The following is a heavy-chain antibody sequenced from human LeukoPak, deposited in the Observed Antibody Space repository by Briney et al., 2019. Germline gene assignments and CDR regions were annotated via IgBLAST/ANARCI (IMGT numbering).Heavy chain of an antibody. CDR1: GYSISSGYY. D-gene: IGHD6-13*01. CDR3: ARVTAAGIFDY. CDR2: IYHSGST. V-gene: IGHV4-38-2*02. Sequence: SETLSLTCTVSGYSISSGYYWGWIRHPPGKGRRWIGSIYHSGSTYYNPSLKSRVTISVDTSKNQFSLKLSSVTAADTAVYYCARVTAAGIFDYWGQGTLVTVSS. J-gene: IGHJ4*02.